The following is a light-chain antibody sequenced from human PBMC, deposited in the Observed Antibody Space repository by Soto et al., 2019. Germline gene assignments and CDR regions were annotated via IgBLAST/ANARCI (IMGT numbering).Light chain of an antibody. J-gene: IGKJ1*01. CDR1: HSISDT. CDR3: QQYNSWPRT. V-gene: IGKV3-15*01. Sequence: TQSPSTLSVSQGEGATLSCRASHSISDTLAWYQQKPGQAPRLLIFGSSTRAPGIPARFSASGSETEFTLTITTLQSEDFAVYYRQQYNSWPRTFGQGTKVDIK. CDR2: GSS.